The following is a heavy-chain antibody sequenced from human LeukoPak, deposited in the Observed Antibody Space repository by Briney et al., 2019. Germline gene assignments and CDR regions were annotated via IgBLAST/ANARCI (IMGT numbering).Heavy chain of an antibody. V-gene: IGHV1-24*01. Sequence: GASVKVSCKASGYIFTNHYMHWMRQAPGQGLEWMGGFDPEDGETIYAQKFQGRVTMTEDTSTDTAYMELSSLTTEDTAVYHCARESDSGGYRFDNWGQGSLVTVSS. CDR3: ARESDSGGYRFDN. J-gene: IGHJ4*02. CDR1: GYIFTNHY. D-gene: IGHD3-22*01. CDR2: FDPEDGET.